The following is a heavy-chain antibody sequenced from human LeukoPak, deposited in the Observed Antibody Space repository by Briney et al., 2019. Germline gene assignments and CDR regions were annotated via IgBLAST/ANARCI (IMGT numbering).Heavy chain of an antibody. CDR1: GFTFSSYS. Sequence: PGGSLRLSCAASGFTFSSYSMNWVRQAPGKGLEWVSSISSSSYIYYADSVKGRFTISRDNAKNSLYLEMNSLRAEDTAVYYCARVDWELIDGDFDYWGQGTLVAVSS. D-gene: IGHD1-26*01. CDR3: ARVDWELIDGDFDY. V-gene: IGHV3-21*01. CDR2: ISSSSYI. J-gene: IGHJ4*02.